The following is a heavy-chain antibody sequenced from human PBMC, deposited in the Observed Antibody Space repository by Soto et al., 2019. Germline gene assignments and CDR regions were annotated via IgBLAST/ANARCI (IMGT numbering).Heavy chain of an antibody. CDR1: GFTFSDYG. V-gene: IGHV3-23*01. CDR3: VLEVRAKSFDH. CDR2: INSSGGNT. J-gene: IGHJ4*02. Sequence: GGSLRLSCAVSGFTFSDYGMRWVRQGPGKGLEWVSTINSSGGNTYYADSVKGRFTISRDNSKNTLYLQMNSLRAEDTAIYYCVLEVRAKSFDHWGQGTLVTVSS.